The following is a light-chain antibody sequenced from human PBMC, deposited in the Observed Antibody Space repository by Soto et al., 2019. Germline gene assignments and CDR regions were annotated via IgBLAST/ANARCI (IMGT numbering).Light chain of an antibody. Sequence: QSVLTQPPSVSGAPGQRVTISCTGSSSNIGAGYDVHWYQQLPGTAPKLLIYGNSNRPSGVPDRFSGSKSGTSASLAITGRQAEDEADYYCQSYDSSLSGSYVFGTGTNVTVL. CDR1: SSNIGAGYD. J-gene: IGLJ1*01. CDR2: GNS. CDR3: QSYDSSLSGSYV. V-gene: IGLV1-40*01.